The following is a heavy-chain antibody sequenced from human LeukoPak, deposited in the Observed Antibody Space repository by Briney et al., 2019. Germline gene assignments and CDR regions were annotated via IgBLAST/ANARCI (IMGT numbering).Heavy chain of an antibody. Sequence: ASVKVSCKASGYTFTSYYMHWVRQAPGQGLEWMGWINPNSGGTNYAQKFQGRVTMTRDTSISTAYMELSRLRSDDTAVYYCAREGKPYYDFWSGHPNYNWFDPWGQGTLVTVSS. J-gene: IGHJ5*02. V-gene: IGHV1-2*02. CDR3: AREGKPYYDFWSGHPNYNWFDP. CDR1: GYTFTSYY. D-gene: IGHD3-3*01. CDR2: INPNSGGT.